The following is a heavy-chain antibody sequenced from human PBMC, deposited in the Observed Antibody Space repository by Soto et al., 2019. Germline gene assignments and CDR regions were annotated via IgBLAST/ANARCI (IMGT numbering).Heavy chain of an antibody. V-gene: IGHV5-10-1*01. CDR1: GYSFTSYW. D-gene: IGHD2-2*01. J-gene: IGHJ6*02. CDR2: IDPSDSYT. CDR3: ASSPRGYCSSTSCWELGNYYGMDV. Sequence: EVQLVQSGAEVKKPGESLRISCKGSGYSFTSYWISWVRQMPGKGLEWMGRIDPSDSYTNYSPSFQGHVTISADKSISTAYLQWSSLKASDTAMYYCASSPRGYCSSTSCWELGNYYGMDVWGQGTTVTVSS.